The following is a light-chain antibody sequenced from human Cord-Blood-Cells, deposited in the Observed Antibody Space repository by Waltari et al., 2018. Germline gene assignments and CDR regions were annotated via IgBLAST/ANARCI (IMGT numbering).Light chain of an antibody. V-gene: IGKV3-20*01. CDR3: QQYGSSPLT. CDR2: GAS. CDR1: QSVSSSY. J-gene: IGKJ4*01. Sequence: EIVLTQSPGTLSLSPGERATLSCRTRQSVSSSYLAWYQQKPGQAPRLLIYGASSRATGIPDMFSGSGSETDFTLTISRLEPEDFAVYYCQQYGSSPLTFGGGTKVEIK.